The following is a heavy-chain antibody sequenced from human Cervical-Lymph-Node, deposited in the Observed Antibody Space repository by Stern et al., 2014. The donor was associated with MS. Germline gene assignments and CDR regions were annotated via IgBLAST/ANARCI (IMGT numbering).Heavy chain of an antibody. J-gene: IGHJ4*02. D-gene: IGHD1-26*01. V-gene: IGHV1-3*01. CDR1: GYTFATFA. CDR2: IAVTNANT. Sequence: VQLVQSGAEVKKPGASVKVSCKASGYTFATFAVHWVRQAPGQRLEWMGWIAVTNANTKYPQKSKHRLTLTRNPSANTSYRELSGLRSEDTVVYFVGRGRGLVLADSYFDYWGQGTLLTVSS. CDR3: GRGRGLVLADSYFDY.